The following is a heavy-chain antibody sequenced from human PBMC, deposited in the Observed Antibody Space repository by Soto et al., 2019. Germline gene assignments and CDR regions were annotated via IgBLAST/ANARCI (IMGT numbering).Heavy chain of an antibody. V-gene: IGHV4-4*07. CDR3: AREGASGFGMDV. Sequence: SETLSLTCNVSGGSIRSYYWSWVRQPAGKALEWIGRVYTTGSTNYNPSLRSRVSISVDTSKNQFSLTVTSATAADTAVYFCAREGASGFGMDVWGQGTTVTVSS. CDR2: VYTTGST. CDR1: GGSIRSYY. D-gene: IGHD1-26*01. J-gene: IGHJ6*02.